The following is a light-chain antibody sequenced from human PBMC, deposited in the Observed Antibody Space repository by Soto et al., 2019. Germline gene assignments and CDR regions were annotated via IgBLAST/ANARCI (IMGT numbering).Light chain of an antibody. V-gene: IGKV3-20*01. Sequence: EIVLTQSPGTLSLSPGERATLSCRASQSVSSSFLAWYQQKPGQAPRLLLYGASTRGTGIPDRFSGSGSGTDFTLTISRLEPEDFAVYYCQQYVTSPWTFGQGTKVEIK. CDR2: GAS. J-gene: IGKJ1*01. CDR3: QQYVTSPWT. CDR1: QSVSSSF.